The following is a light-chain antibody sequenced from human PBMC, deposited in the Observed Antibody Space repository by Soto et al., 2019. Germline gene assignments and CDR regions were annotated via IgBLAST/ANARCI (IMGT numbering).Light chain of an antibody. V-gene: IGKV3-15*01. CDR2: GAS. CDR3: LQYHHWPLT. Sequence: EIVMTQSPATLSVSPGERATLSCRASQSVSSNLAWYQQKPGQAPRLLIYGASTGATSIPARFSGSGSGTDFSLTISSLQSEDFAVYYCLQYHHWPLTFGGRTKVDI. J-gene: IGKJ4*01. CDR1: QSVSSN.